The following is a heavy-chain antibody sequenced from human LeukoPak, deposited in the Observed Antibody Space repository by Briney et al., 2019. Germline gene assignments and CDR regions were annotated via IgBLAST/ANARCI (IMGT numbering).Heavy chain of an antibody. CDR3: ARDSGTTGEVKFDP. CDR2: LYYSGTT. Sequence: SETLSLTCTVAGGSISSSLYYWGWIRQPPGKGLEWIGSLYYSGTTHYNVSLKTRLTMSIDTSKNQFSLKLSSVTAADTAVYYCARDSGTTGEVKFDPWGQGTLVTVSS. V-gene: IGHV4-39*07. D-gene: IGHD3-10*01. CDR1: GGSISSSLYY. J-gene: IGHJ5*02.